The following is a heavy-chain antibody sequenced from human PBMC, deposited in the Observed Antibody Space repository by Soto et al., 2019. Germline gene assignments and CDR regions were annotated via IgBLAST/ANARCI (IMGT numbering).Heavy chain of an antibody. V-gene: IGHV3-21*01. J-gene: IGHJ5*02. CDR3: ARAGRPLVVAAYWFDP. D-gene: IGHD2-15*01. CDR1: GFTFSSYS. CDR2: ISSSSSYI. Sequence: EVQLVESGGGLVKPGGSLRLSCAASGFTFSSYSMNWVRQAPGKGLEWVSSISSSSSYIYYADSVKGRFTISRDSAKNSLYLQMNSLRAEDTAVYYCARAGRPLVVAAYWFDPWGQGTLVTVSS.